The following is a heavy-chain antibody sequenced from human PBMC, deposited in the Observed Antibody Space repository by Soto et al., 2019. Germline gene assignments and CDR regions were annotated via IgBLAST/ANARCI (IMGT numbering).Heavy chain of an antibody. CDR1: GGSVSSGYYF. V-gene: IGHV4-61*01. J-gene: IGHJ4*02. D-gene: IGHD4-17*01. CDR3: ARWYGGSLDY. Sequence: SETLSLTCTVSGGSVSSGYYFWSWIRQPPGRGLEWIGYIYYSGSTNYNPSLKSRVTISVDTSKNQFSLKLSSVTAADTAVYYCARWYGGSLDYWGQGTLVTVSS. CDR2: IYYSGST.